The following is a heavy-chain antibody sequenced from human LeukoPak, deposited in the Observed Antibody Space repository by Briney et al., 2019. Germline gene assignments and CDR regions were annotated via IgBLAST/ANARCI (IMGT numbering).Heavy chain of an antibody. Sequence: GASVKVSCKASGYTFTSYYMHWVRQAPGQGLEWMGIINPSGGSTSYAQKFQGRVTMTRDTSTSTVYMELSSLRSEDTAVYYCARVSGLSRRVGATPFDYWGQGTLVTVSS. D-gene: IGHD1-26*01. CDR3: ARVSGLSRRVGATPFDY. J-gene: IGHJ4*02. CDR1: GYTFTSYY. CDR2: INPSGGST. V-gene: IGHV1-46*01.